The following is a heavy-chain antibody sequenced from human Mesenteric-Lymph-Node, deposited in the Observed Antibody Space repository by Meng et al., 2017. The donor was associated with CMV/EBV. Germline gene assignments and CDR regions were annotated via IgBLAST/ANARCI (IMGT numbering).Heavy chain of an antibody. CDR3: ARDLWLAAVGTGYYNGMDV. J-gene: IGHJ6*02. CDR2: IYSGGNT. D-gene: IGHD6-13*01. CDR1: GFTVRSNY. Sequence: GGSLRLSCAASGFTVRSNYMSWVRQAPGKGLAWVSVIYSGGNTYYADSVKGRFIISRDNSKNTLYRQMSSLRAEDTAVYYCARDLWLAAVGTGYYNGMDVWGQGTTVTVSS. V-gene: IGHV3-53*01.